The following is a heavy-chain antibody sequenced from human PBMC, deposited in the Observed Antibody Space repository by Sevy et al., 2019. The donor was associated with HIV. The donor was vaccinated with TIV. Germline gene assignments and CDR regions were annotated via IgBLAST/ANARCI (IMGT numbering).Heavy chain of an antibody. Sequence: GGSLRLSCAVSGLTFNNAWMNWVRQAPGTGLQWVGLIKSKIDGETTDYAAPVKGRFTISSDASKNTLFLQMNSLKSEDTAVYYCATAPGYYDSAPFDYWGPGTLVTVSS. J-gene: IGHJ4*02. D-gene: IGHD3-9*01. CDR1: GLTFNNAW. CDR2: IKSKIDGETT. CDR3: ATAPGYYDSAPFDY. V-gene: IGHV3-15*01.